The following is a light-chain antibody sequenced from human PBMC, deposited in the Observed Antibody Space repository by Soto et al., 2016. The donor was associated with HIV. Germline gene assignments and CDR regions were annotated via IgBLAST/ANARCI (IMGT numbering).Light chain of an antibody. J-gene: IGLJ2*01. CDR3: SSRDSSSNHVI. CDR1: SLRNFY. V-gene: IGLV3-19*01. CDR2: GKN. Sequence: SSELTQDPTVSVALGQTVRITCQGDSLRNFYASWYQQKAGQAPVLVIYGKNDRPSGIPDRVSGSSSGNTASLTVTGAQAEDDADYYCSSRDSSSNHVIFGGGTKLIVL.